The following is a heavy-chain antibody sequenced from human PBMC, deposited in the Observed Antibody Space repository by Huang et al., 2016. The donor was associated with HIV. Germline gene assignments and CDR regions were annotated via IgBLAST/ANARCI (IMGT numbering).Heavy chain of an antibody. V-gene: IGHV3-30*04. CDR1: GFIFSNFA. Sequence: QVQLVESGGGVVQPGTSLRLSCPASGFIFSNFAMHWVRQAPGKGLVWVAVISYDGRNDRYSDSAKGRFTISRDNDKNTLSLEMNRLRQDDTAVYYCAKESRWFSDFDQWGQGTLVTVSS. D-gene: IGHD2-15*01. CDR3: AKESRWFSDFDQ. CDR2: ISYDGRND. J-gene: IGHJ5*02.